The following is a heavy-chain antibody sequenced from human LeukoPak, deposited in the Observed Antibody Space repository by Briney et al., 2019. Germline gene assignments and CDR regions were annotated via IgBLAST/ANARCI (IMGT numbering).Heavy chain of an antibody. CDR1: GFTFSSYW. D-gene: IGHD2-2*02. J-gene: IGHJ4*02. Sequence: GGSLRLSCAASGFTFSSYWMSWVRQAPGKGLEWVANIKQDGSEKYYVDSVKGRFTISRDNAKNSLYLQMNSLRAEDTAAYYCARGRYCSSTSCYTRALGTYYFDYWGQGTLVTVSS. CDR3: ARGRYCSSTSCYTRALGTYYFDY. CDR2: IKQDGSEK. V-gene: IGHV3-7*01.